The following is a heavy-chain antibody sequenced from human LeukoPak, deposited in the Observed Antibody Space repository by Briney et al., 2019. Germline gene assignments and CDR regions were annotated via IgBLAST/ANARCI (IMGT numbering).Heavy chain of an antibody. CDR1: GGSFSGYY. Sequence: SETLSLTCAVYGGSFSGYYWSWIRQPPGKGLEWIGEINHSGSTNYNPSLKSRVTISVDTSKNQFSLKLSSVTAADTAVYYCARGFRIAARRLAYYYYGMGVWGQGTTVTVSS. CDR2: INHSGST. D-gene: IGHD6-6*01. V-gene: IGHV4-34*01. CDR3: ARGFRIAARRLAYYYYGMGV. J-gene: IGHJ6*02.